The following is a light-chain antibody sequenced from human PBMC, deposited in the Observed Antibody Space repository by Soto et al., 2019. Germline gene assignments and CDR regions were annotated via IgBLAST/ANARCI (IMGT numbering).Light chain of an antibody. V-gene: IGKV3-11*01. CDR1: QSVSSN. CDR2: DAS. CDR3: QQRIYSLT. Sequence: EVVLTQSPATLSLSPGERATLSCRASQSVSSNLAWYQQKPGQAPRLLIYDASNRATGIRARFSGSGSGTDFTLTISSLEPEDFAVYFCQQRIYSLTFGGGTRVEIK. J-gene: IGKJ4*01.